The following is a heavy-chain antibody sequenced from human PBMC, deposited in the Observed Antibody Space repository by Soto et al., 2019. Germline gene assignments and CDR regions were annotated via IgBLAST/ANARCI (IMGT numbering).Heavy chain of an antibody. V-gene: IGHV5-51*01. CDR2: IHPGDSDT. CDR3: ARHLPSGTFDI. J-gene: IGHJ3*02. D-gene: IGHD1-1*01. Sequence: GESLKISGNGSGYSFTSYWIGWVRQMPGKGPEWMGIIHPGDSDTRYSPSFQGQVTISADKSISTAYLQWSSLKASDTAMYYCARHLPSGTFDIWGQGTMVTVSS. CDR1: GYSFTSYW.